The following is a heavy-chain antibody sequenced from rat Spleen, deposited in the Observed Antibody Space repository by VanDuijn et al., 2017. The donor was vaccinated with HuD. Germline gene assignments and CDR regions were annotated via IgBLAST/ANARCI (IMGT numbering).Heavy chain of an antibody. J-gene: IGHJ2*01. D-gene: IGHD1-12*02. CDR2: INSAGRT. V-gene: IGHV3-3*01. Sequence: EVRLQESGPGLVKPSQSLSLTCSVTGSSITTNYWGWIRKFPGNRLEWMGYINSAGRTNYNPSLKSRISITRDTSKNQFFLQVNSVTTDDTANYYCARAGYYYDGRGYFDYWGQGVMVTVSS. CDR1: GSSITTNY. CDR3: ARAGYYYDGRGYFDY.